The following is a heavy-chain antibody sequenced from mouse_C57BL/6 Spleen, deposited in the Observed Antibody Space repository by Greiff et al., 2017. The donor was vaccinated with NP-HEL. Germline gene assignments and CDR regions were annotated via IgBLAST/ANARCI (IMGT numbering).Heavy chain of an antibody. CDR3: ARGDYYGSSYAMDY. Sequence: VQLQQSGPELVKPGASVKISCKASGYSFTDYNMNWVKQSNGKSLEWIGVLNPNYGTTSYNQKFKGKATLTVDQSSSTAYMQLNSLTSEDSAVYYCARGDYYGSSYAMDYWGQGTSVTVSS. J-gene: IGHJ4*01. D-gene: IGHD1-1*01. CDR2: LNPNYGTT. V-gene: IGHV1-39*01. CDR1: GYSFTDYN.